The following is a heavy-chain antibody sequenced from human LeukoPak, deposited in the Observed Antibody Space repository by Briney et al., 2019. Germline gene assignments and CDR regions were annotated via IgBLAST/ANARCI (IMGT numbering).Heavy chain of an antibody. V-gene: IGHV6-1*01. Sequence: SQTLSLTCVISGDSVSSKSAAWNWIRQSPSRGLEWLGRTYYRTKWFNDYAVSVKGRITINPDTSKNQFSLQLNSVTPEDTAVYFCARTSGYFDYWGQGTLVTVSS. CDR1: GDSVSSKSAA. CDR2: TYYRTKWFN. CDR3: ARTSGYFDY. J-gene: IGHJ4*02. D-gene: IGHD6-19*01.